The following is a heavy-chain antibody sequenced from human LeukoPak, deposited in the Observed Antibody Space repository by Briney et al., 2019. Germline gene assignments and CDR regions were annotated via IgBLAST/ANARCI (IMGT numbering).Heavy chain of an antibody. V-gene: IGHV1-18*01. CDR1: GYTFTSYG. CDR2: ISAYNGNT. CDR3: ARDIANSYGLDQQLVPGVAHY. D-gene: IGHD6-13*01. Sequence: ASVKVSCKASGYTFTSYGISWVRQAPGQGLEWMGWISAYNGNTSYAQKLQGRVTMTRDTSTSTVYMELSSLRSEDTAVYYSARDIANSYGLDQQLVPGVAHYWGQGTLVTVSS. J-gene: IGHJ4*02.